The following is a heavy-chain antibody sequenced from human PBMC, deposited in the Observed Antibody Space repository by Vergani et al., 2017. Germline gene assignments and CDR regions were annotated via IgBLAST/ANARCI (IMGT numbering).Heavy chain of an antibody. CDR1: GYTFTGYY. J-gene: IGHJ4*02. D-gene: IGHD5-12*01. CDR3: AAVRGGYDLEGYYFDY. CDR2: MNPNSGNT. Sequence: QVQLVQSGAEVKKPGASVKVSCKASGYTFTGYYMHWVRQATGQGLEWMGWMNPNSGNTGYAQKFQGRVTMTRNTSISTAYMELSSLRSEDTAVYYCAAVRGGYDLEGYYFDYWGQGTLVTVSS. V-gene: IGHV1-8*02.